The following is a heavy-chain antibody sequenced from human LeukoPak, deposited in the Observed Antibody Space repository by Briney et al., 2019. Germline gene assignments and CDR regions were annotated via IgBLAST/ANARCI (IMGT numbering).Heavy chain of an antibody. J-gene: IGHJ3*02. Sequence: GRSLRLSCAASGFTFSSYAMHWVRQAPGKGLEWVAVISYDGSNKYYADSVKGRFTISRDNSKNTLYLQMNSLRAEDTAVYYCARDQSSNVLRYFDWLQKGAFDIWGQGTMVTVSS. CDR2: ISYDGSNK. V-gene: IGHV3-30-3*01. D-gene: IGHD3-9*01. CDR1: GFTFSSYA. CDR3: ARDQSSNVLRYFDWLQKGAFDI.